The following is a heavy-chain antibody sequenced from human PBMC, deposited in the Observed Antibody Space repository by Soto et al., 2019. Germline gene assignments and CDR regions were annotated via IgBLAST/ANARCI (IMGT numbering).Heavy chain of an antibody. D-gene: IGHD2-15*01. Sequence: PSETLSLTCAVYGGSFSGYYWSWIRQPPGKGLEWIGEINHSGSTNYNPSLKSRVTISVDTSKNQFSLKLSSVTAADTAVYYCARGRYFYSVVVVAATRGVQYFDYWGQGTLVTVSS. CDR1: GGSFSGYY. V-gene: IGHV4-34*01. J-gene: IGHJ4*02. CDR2: INHSGST. CDR3: ARGRYFYSVVVVAATRGVQYFDY.